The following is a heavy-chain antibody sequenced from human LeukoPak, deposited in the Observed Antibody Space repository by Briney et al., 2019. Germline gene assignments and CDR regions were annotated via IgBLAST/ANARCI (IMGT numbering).Heavy chain of an antibody. Sequence: ASVKVSCKASGYTFTTYGLSWVRQAPGQGLEWMGWITTYNGDTDYAQKLQGRVTMTADTSTSTAYMELRSLRSEDTAVYYCARIGSSDATVTTSTYYYYMDVWGKGTTVTISS. CDR3: ARIGSSDATVTTSTYYYYMDV. J-gene: IGHJ6*03. CDR2: ITTYNGDT. V-gene: IGHV1-18*01. CDR1: GYTFTTYG. D-gene: IGHD4-17*01.